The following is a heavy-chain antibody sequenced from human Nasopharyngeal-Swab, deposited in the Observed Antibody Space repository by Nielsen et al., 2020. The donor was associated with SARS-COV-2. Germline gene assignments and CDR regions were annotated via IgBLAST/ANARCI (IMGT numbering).Heavy chain of an antibody. Sequence: ASVKVSCMASGYTFTSYYMHWVRQAPGQGLEWMGIINPSGGSTSYAQKFQGRVTMTRDTSTSTVYMELSSLRSEDTAVYYCARDLHSWPGKYYYYYMDVWGKGTTVTVSS. D-gene: IGHD6-13*01. V-gene: IGHV1-46*01. CDR1: GYTFTSYY. CDR2: INPSGGST. J-gene: IGHJ6*03. CDR3: ARDLHSWPGKYYYYYMDV.